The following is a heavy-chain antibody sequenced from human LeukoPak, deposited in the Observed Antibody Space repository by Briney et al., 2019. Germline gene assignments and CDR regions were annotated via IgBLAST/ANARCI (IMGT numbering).Heavy chain of an antibody. CDR2: IYYSGST. J-gene: IGHJ4*02. D-gene: IGHD2-15*01. CDR1: GGSISSGGYY. V-gene: IGHV4-31*03. CDR3: ARGDPLGYCSDNCYSFDY. Sequence: SQTLSLTCTVSGGSISSGGYYWSWIRQHPGKGPEWIGYIYYSGSTYYNPSLKSRVTISVDTSKNQFSLKLSSVTAADTAVYYCARGDPLGYCSDNCYSFDYWGQGTLVTVSS.